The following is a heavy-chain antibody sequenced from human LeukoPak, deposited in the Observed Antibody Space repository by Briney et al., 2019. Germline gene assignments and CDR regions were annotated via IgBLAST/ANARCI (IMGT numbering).Heavy chain of an antibody. CDR1: GFTFSSYG. CDR2: IRYDGSNK. J-gene: IGHJ4*02. D-gene: IGHD3-10*01. CDR3: AKDLYYYGSGSNGGDY. V-gene: IGHV3-30*02. Sequence: PGGSLRLSCAASGFTFSSYGMHWVRQAPGKGLEWVAFIRYDGSNKYYADSVKGRFTISRDNSKNTLYQQMNSLRAEDTAVYYCAKDLYYYGSGSNGGDYWGQGTLVTVSS.